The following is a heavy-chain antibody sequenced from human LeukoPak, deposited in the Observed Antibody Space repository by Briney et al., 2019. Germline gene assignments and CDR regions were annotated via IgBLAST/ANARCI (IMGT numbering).Heavy chain of an antibody. Sequence: ASVKVSCKASGYTFTGYYLHWVRQAPGQGVEWMGWINPNSGGTNYAQKFQGRVTMTRDTSISTAYMELSRLRSDDTAVYYCARDLRYYYDSSGYYPFIWGQGTTVTVSS. D-gene: IGHD3-22*01. CDR3: ARDLRYYYDSSGYYPFI. J-gene: IGHJ6*02. V-gene: IGHV1-2*02. CDR2: INPNSGGT. CDR1: GYTFTGYY.